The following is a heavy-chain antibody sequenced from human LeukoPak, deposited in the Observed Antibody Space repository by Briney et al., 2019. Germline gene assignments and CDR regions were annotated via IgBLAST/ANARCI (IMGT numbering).Heavy chain of an antibody. J-gene: IGHJ4*02. CDR3: ARGFLVVPAADY. D-gene: IGHD2-2*01. CDR2: MNPNSGNT. CDR1: GYTFTSYD. V-gene: IGHV1-8*01. Sequence: ASLKVSWKASGYTFTSYDINWVRQATGQGLEWMGWMNPNSGNTGYAQKFQGRGTMTRNTSISTAYMELSSLRSEDTAVYYCARGFLVVPAADYWGQGTLVTVSS.